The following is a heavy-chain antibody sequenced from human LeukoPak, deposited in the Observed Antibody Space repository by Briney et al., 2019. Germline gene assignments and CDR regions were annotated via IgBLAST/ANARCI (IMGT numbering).Heavy chain of an antibody. CDR1: GFSFSSYW. CDR3: ARIRWGDFEFDY. CDR2: IKQDGSEK. D-gene: IGHD2-21*01. V-gene: IGHV3-7*01. Sequence: PGGSLSLSCTVSGFSFSSYWMSWVRQAPGKGLEWVANIKQDGSEKYYVDSVKGRFTISRDNAKNSLYLQMNSLRAEDTAVYYCARIRWGDFEFDYWGQGTLVTVSS. J-gene: IGHJ4*02.